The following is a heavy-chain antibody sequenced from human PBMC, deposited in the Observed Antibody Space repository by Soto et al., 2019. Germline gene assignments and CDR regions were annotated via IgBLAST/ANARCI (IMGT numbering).Heavy chain of an antibody. J-gene: IGHJ4*02. D-gene: IGHD3-10*01. CDR3: ATGGSKRVRGAIVEVFHLEF. CDR2: IHTGGAT. Sequence: ELQLVESGGGLIQPGGSLRLSCVASGLTVTRNYMTWVRLAPGKGLECVSVIHTGGATHYTDSVKGRFTVSRDESKNARVLQMNSLKVEDTAVYYCATGGSKRVRGAIVEVFHLEFWGRGTVVTVSS. V-gene: IGHV3-53*02. CDR1: GLTVTRNY.